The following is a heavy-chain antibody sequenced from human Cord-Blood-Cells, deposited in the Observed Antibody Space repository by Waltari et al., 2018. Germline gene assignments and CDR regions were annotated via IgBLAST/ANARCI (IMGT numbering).Heavy chain of an antibody. J-gene: IGHJ3*02. V-gene: IGHV4-34*01. Sequence: QVQLQQWGAGLLKPSETLSLTCAVYGGSFSGYYWSWIRQPPGKGLEWIGEINHSGRTNDDPSLKGRVTISVDTSKNQFSLKLSSVTAADTAVYYCAQRWEVDCSSTSCYDAFDIWGQGTMVTVSS. CDR2: INHSGRT. CDR3: AQRWEVDCSSTSCYDAFDI. D-gene: IGHD2-2*01. CDR1: GGSFSGYY.